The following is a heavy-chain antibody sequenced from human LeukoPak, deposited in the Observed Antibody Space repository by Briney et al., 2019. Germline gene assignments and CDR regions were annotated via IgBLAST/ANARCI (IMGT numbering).Heavy chain of an antibody. Sequence: GRSLRLSCAASGFTSDDYAMHWVRQAPGKGLEWVSGISWNSGSIGYADSVKGRFTISRDNAKNSLYLQMNSLRAEDTALYYCAKASGGDYYYYGMDVWGQGTTVTVSS. CDR1: GFTSDDYA. J-gene: IGHJ6*02. CDR3: AKASGGDYYYYGMDV. CDR2: ISWNSGSI. D-gene: IGHD6-19*01. V-gene: IGHV3-9*02.